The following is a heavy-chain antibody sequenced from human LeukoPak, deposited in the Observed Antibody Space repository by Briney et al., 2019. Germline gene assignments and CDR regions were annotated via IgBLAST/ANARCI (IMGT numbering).Heavy chain of an antibody. J-gene: IGHJ4*02. CDR3: ATYCSCGSCYDFDY. V-gene: IGHV1-69*05. D-gene: IGHD2-15*01. Sequence: SVKVSCKASGGTFISYAISWVRQAPGQGLEWMGGIIPILGTANYAQKFQGRVTITTDESTSTAYMELSSLRSEDTAVYYCATYCSCGSCYDFDYWGQGTLVTVSS. CDR1: GGTFISYA. CDR2: IIPILGTA.